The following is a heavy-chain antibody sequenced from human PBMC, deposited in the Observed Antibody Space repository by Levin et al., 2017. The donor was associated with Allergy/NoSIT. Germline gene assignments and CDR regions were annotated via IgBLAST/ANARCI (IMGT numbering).Heavy chain of an antibody. V-gene: IGHV2-26*01. Sequence: SGPTLVKPTETLTLTCTVSGFSLSNARMGVSWIRQPPGKALEWLAHIFSTDEKSYNTSLKNRLTISTDTSKSQVVLTMTNMDPVDTATYYCARSVYYGSGTYRLLGNWYFDLWGRGTLVTVSS. CDR2: IFSTDEK. J-gene: IGHJ2*01. D-gene: IGHD3-10*01. CDR3: ARSVYYGSGTYRLLGNWYFDL. CDR1: GFSLSNARMG.